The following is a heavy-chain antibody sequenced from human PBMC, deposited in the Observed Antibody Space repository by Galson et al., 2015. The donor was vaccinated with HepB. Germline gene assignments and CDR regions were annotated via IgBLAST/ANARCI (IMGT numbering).Heavy chain of an antibody. D-gene: IGHD5-12*01. CDR2: ISWNSGSI. CDR1: GFTFDDYA. CDR3: AKDIGRGYSGYGNYYYYGMDV. V-gene: IGHV3-9*01. J-gene: IGHJ6*02. Sequence: SLRLSCAASGFTFDDYATHWVRQAPGKGLEWVSGISWNSGSIGYADSVKGRFTISRDNAKNSLYLQMNSLRAEDTALYYCAKDIGRGYSGYGNYYYYGMDVWGQGTTVTVSS.